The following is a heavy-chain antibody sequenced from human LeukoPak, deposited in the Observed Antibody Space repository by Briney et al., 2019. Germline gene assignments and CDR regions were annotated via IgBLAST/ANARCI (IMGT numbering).Heavy chain of an antibody. CDR1: GFTFSSYA. Sequence: GGSLRLSCAASGFTFSSYAMSWDRQAPGKGLEWVSAISGSGGSTYYADSVKGRFTISRDNSKNTLYLQMNSLRAEDTAVYYCARDSDTAKPYYYYYYMDVWGKGTTVTVSS. V-gene: IGHV3-23*01. D-gene: IGHD5-18*01. J-gene: IGHJ6*03. CDR2: ISGSGGST. CDR3: ARDSDTAKPYYYYYYMDV.